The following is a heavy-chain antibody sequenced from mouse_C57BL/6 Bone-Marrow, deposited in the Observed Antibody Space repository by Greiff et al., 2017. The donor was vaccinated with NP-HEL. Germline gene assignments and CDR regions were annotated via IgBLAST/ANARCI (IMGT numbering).Heavy chain of an antibody. D-gene: IGHD2-1*01. Sequence: VQLQQSGAELVRPGASVTLSCKASGYTFTDYEMHWVKQTPVHGLEWIGAIDPETGGTAYNQKFKGKAILTADKSSSTAYMELRSLTSEDSAVYYCTRSLTESVTDYWGQGTTLTVSS. CDR3: TRSLTESVTDY. CDR1: GYTFTDYE. J-gene: IGHJ2*01. CDR2: IDPETGGT. V-gene: IGHV1-15*01.